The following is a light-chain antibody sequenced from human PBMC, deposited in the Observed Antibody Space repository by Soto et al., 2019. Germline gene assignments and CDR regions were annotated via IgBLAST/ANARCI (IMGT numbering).Light chain of an antibody. V-gene: IGLV2-8*01. CDR1: SSDVGGYNY. J-gene: IGLJ2*01. Sequence: QSALTQPPSASGSPGQSVTISCTGTSSDVGGYNYVSWYQQHPGKAPKLMIYEVSERPSGVPDRFSGSKSGNTASLTVSGLQAEDEADYYCSSYGGRNNYVVSGGGTKLTVL. CDR2: EVS. CDR3: SSYGGRNNYVV.